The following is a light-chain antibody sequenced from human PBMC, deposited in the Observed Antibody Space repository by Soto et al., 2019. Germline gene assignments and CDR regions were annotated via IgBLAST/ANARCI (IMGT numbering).Light chain of an antibody. J-gene: IGLJ3*02. Sequence: SYELTQPPSVSVAPGQTARISCRGYNIGSKNVHWYQQKPGQAPVLVVYDDSDRPSGIPERFSGSNSGNTATLTIRRVEAGDEADYYCQVWESSSDHQVFGGGTQLTVL. CDR3: QVWESSSDHQV. CDR1: NIGSKN. V-gene: IGLV3-21*02. CDR2: DDS.